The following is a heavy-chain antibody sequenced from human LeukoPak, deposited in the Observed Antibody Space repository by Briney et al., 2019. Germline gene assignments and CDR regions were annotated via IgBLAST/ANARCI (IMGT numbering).Heavy chain of an antibody. D-gene: IGHD3-22*01. V-gene: IGHV4-39*07. CDR3: ARSGVIGSSGYPYDY. Sequence: PSETLSLTCTVSGGSISSSSYYWGWIRQPPGKGLEWIGEINHSGSTNYNPSLKSRVTISVDTSKNQFSLKLSSVTAADTAVYYCARSGVIGSSGYPYDYWGQGTLVTVSS. CDR2: INHSGST. CDR1: GGSISSSSYY. J-gene: IGHJ4*02.